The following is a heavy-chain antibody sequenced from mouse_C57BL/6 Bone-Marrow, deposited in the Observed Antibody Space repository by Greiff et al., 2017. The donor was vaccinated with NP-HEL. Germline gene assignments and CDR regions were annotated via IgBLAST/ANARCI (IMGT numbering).Heavy chain of an antibody. V-gene: IGHV5-4*01. CDR1: GFTFSSYA. CDR2: ISDGGSYT. Sequence: LMESGGGLVKPGGSLKLSCAASGFTFSSYAMSWVRQTPEKRLEWVATISDGGSYTYYPDNVKGRFTISRDNAKNNLYLQMSHLKSEDTAMYYCARVRIYYDYEDYWGQGTTLTVSS. J-gene: IGHJ2*01. CDR3: ARVRIYYDYEDY. D-gene: IGHD2-4*01.